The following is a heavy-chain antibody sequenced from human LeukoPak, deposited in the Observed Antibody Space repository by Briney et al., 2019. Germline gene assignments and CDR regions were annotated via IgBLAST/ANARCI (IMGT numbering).Heavy chain of an antibody. Sequence: GGSLRLSCAASGFTFSNYWISWVRQTPGKGLEWVANIKEDGSDKYYVDSLKGRFTISRDNAKNSLYLQMNSLRAEDTALYYCAKDRTRQAYWGQGTLVTVSS. CDR3: AKDRTRQAY. CDR1: GFTFSNYW. D-gene: IGHD3-3*01. V-gene: IGHV3-7*03. J-gene: IGHJ4*02. CDR2: IKEDGSDK.